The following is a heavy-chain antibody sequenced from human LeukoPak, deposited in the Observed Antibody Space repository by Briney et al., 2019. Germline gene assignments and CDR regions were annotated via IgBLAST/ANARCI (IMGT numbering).Heavy chain of an antibody. Sequence: PGGSLRLSCAASGFTFSSYSMNWVRQAPGKGLEWVSSISSSSSYIYYADSVKGRFTISRDNAKNSLYLQMNSLRAEDTAVYYCARDSLDTAMEIGYWGQGTLVTVSS. CDR2: ISSSSSYI. V-gene: IGHV3-21*01. CDR3: ARDSLDTAMEIGY. D-gene: IGHD5-18*01. J-gene: IGHJ4*02. CDR1: GFTFSSYS.